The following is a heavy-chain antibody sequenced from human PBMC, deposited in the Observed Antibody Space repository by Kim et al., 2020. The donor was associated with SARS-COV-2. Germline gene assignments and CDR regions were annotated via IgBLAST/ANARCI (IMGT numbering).Heavy chain of an antibody. V-gene: IGHV3-30*04. CDR2: ISYDGSNK. CDR1: GFTFSSYA. Sequence: GGSLRLSCAASGFTFSSYAMHWVRQAPGKGLEWVAVISYDGSNKYYADSVKGRFTISRDNSKNTLYLQMNSLRAEDTAVYYCAREERQGLVDELLGDYYGIDVWGQGDACTVSS. CDR3: AREERQGLVDELLGDYYGIDV. D-gene: IGHD6-19*01. J-gene: IGHJ6*02.